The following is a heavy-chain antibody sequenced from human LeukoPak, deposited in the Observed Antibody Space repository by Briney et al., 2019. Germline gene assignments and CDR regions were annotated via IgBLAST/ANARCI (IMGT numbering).Heavy chain of an antibody. CDR3: AKDRGSGWYFFDY. J-gene: IGHJ4*02. D-gene: IGHD6-19*01. V-gene: IGHV3-23*01. CDR2: ISTTGGST. Sequence: GGSLRLSCATSGFTFSSYAMSWVRQAPGKGLEWVSGISTTGGSTSYTESVKGRFTISRDNSNNTLYLQMNSLRAEDTAVYHCAKDRGSGWYFFDYWGQGILVTVSS. CDR1: GFTFSSYA.